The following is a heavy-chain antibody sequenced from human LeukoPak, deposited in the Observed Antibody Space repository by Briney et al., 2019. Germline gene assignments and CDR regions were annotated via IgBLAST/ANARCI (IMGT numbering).Heavy chain of an antibody. CDR1: GFTFSSYG. V-gene: IGHV3-23*01. Sequence: AGGSLRLSCAASGFTFSSYGMSWVRQAPGKGLEWVSAISGSGGSTYYADSVKGRFTISRDNSKNTLYLQMNSLRAEDTAVYYCAKILTFGGEDFDYWGQGTLVTVSS. CDR2: ISGSGGST. D-gene: IGHD3-16*01. J-gene: IGHJ4*02. CDR3: AKILTFGGEDFDY.